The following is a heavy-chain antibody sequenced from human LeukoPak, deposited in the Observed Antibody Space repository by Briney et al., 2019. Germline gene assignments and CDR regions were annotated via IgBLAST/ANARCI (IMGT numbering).Heavy chain of an antibody. CDR3: AKAALHHTVYYYYYMDV. V-gene: IGHV3-23*01. Sequence: HPGGSLRLSCAASGFTFSSDAMSWVRQAPGKGLEWVSAISGSGGSTYYADSVKGRFTISRDNSKNTLYLQMNSLRAEDTAVYYCAKAALHHTVYYYYYMDVWGKGTTVTISS. CDR2: ISGSGGST. J-gene: IGHJ6*03. D-gene: IGHD4-11*01. CDR1: GFTFSSDA.